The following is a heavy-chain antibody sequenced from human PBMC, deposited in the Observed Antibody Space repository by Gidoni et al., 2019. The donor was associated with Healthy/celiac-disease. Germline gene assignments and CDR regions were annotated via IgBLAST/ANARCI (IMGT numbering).Heavy chain of an antibody. J-gene: IGHJ3*02. V-gene: IGHV3-21*01. CDR2: ISGSSSYI. CDR1: GFTFSNNN. D-gene: IGHD3-10*01. Sequence: EVQLVESGGGLVKPGGSLRLSCAASGFTFSNNNMNWVRQAPGKGLEWVSSISGSSSYIYYADSVKGRLTISRDNAKNSLYLQMNSLRAEDTAVYYCATKSMVRGVPPDAFDIWGQGTMVTVSS. CDR3: ATKSMVRGVPPDAFDI.